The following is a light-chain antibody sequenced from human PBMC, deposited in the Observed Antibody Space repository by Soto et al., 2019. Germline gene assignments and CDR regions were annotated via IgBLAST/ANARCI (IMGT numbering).Light chain of an antibody. V-gene: IGLV2-11*01. Sequence: QSALTQPRSVSGSPGQSVTISCTGTSSDVGGYDYVSWYLQHPVKAPKLIIFDVNQRPSGVPDRFSGSKSGNTASLTISGLQAEDEADYYCCSWAGDYLIFGGGTKVTVL. CDR1: SSDVGGYDY. CDR3: CSWAGDYLI. CDR2: DVN. J-gene: IGLJ2*01.